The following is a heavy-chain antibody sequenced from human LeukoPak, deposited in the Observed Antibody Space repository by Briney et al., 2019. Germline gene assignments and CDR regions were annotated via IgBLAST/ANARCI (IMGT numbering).Heavy chain of an antibody. Sequence: GGSLRLSCAASGVNFRSSGMHWVRQAPGKGLEWVTFIQNDGSDKSYAASVQGRFTISRDNSKNTVYLHMNSLRADDTALYYCAREGGRAAPGRFDYWGQGTLVTVSS. D-gene: IGHD6-13*01. J-gene: IGHJ4*02. CDR3: AREGGRAAPGRFDY. CDR2: IQNDGSDK. CDR1: GVNFRSSG. V-gene: IGHV3-30*02.